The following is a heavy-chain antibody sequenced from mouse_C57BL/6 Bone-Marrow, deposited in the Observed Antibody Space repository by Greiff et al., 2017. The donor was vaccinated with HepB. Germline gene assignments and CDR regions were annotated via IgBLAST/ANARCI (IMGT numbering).Heavy chain of an antibody. J-gene: IGHJ2*01. Sequence: VQLQQPGAELVKPGASVKLSCKASGYTFTSYWMHWVKQRPGQGLEWIGMIHPNSGSTNYNEKFKSKATLTVDKSSSTAYMQLSSLKSEDSAVYYCARIYDGYCYFDYWGQGTTLTVSS. V-gene: IGHV1-64*01. D-gene: IGHD2-3*01. CDR1: GYTFTSYW. CDR2: IHPNSGST. CDR3: ARIYDGYCYFDY.